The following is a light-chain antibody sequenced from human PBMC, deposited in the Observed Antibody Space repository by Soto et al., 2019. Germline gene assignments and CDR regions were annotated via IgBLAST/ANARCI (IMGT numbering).Light chain of an antibody. CDR3: QQRSNWPLT. CDR2: DAS. CDR1: QSVNTY. J-gene: IGKJ3*01. V-gene: IGKV3-11*01. Sequence: EIVLTQSPATLSLSRGERATLSCRASQSVNTYLAWYQQKPSQAPRLLISDASNRATGIPARFSGSGSGTDFTLAITSLEPEDHAVYYCQQRSNWPLTFGPGTKVDIK.